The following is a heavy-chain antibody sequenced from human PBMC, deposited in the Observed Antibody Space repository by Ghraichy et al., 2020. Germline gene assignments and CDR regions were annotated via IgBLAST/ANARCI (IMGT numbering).Heavy chain of an antibody. CDR1: GFSLSTSGVG. V-gene: IGHV2-5*01. CDR3: AHTYDFWSGLYGAFDI. D-gene: IGHD3-3*01. CDR2: IYWNDDK. J-gene: IGHJ3*02. Sequence: SGPTLVKPTQTLTLTCTFSGFSLSTSGVGVGWIRQPPGKALEWLALIYWNDDKRYSPSLKSRLTITKDTSKNQVVLTMTNMDPVDTATYYCAHTYDFWSGLYGAFDIWGQGTMVTVSS.